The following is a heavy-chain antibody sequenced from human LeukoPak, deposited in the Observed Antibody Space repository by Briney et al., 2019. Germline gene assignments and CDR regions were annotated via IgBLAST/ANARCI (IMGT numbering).Heavy chain of an antibody. V-gene: IGHV4-59*11. CDR3: ARGGAAEYFQY. J-gene: IGHJ1*01. Sequence: SETLPLTCTVSGGSISSHYWSWIRQPPGKGLEWIGYIYDSGSTNYSPSLKSRVTISVDTSKNQFSLNLTSVTAADTAVYFCARGGAAEYFQYWGQGTLVIVSS. D-gene: IGHD3-16*01. CDR1: GGSISSHY. CDR2: IYDSGST.